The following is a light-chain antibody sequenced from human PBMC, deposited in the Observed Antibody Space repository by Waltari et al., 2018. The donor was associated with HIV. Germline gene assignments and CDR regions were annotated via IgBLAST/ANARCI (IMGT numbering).Light chain of an antibody. V-gene: IGLV3-21*02. J-gene: IGLJ3*02. CDR3: QVWDRSSDHPV. Sequence: SYVLTQPPSVSVAPGQTARITCGGNNIGSKSVHWYQQKPGQAPVLVVYEDRDRPSGGPERFSGSNSGNTATLTISRVEAGEEADYYCQVWDRSSDHPVFGGGTKLTGL. CDR1: NIGSKS. CDR2: EDR.